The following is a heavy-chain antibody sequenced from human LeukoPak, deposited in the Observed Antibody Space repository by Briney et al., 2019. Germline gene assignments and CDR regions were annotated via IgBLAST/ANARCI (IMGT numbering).Heavy chain of an antibody. Sequence: SETLSLTCAVYGGSFSGYYWSWIRQPPGKGLEWIGEINHSGSTNYNPSLKSRVTISVDTSKNQFSLKLSSVTAADTAVYYCARGVQRGAFDIWGQGTMVTVSS. V-gene: IGHV4-34*01. CDR3: ARGVQRGAFDI. J-gene: IGHJ3*02. D-gene: IGHD1-1*01. CDR1: GGSFSGYY. CDR2: INHSGST.